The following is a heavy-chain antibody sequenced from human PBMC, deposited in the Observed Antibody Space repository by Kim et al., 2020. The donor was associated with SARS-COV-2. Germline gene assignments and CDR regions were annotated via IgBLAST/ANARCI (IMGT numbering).Heavy chain of an antibody. Sequence: STYYNPSLKSRVTISVDTSKNQFSLKLSSVTAADTAVYYCASTQDTAMVHWGQGTLVTVSS. D-gene: IGHD5-18*01. V-gene: IGHV4-31*02. J-gene: IGHJ4*02. CDR2: ST. CDR3: ASTQDTAMVH.